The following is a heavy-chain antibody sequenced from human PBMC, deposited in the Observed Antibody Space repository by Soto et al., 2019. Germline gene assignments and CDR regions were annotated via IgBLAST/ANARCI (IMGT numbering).Heavy chain of an antibody. V-gene: IGHV4-34*01. D-gene: IGHD6-13*01. CDR1: GGSFSGYY. J-gene: IGHJ5*02. Sequence: PSETLSLTCAVYGGSFSGYYWSWIRQPPGKGLEWIGEINHSGSTNYNPSLKSRVTISVDTSKNQFSLKLSSVTAADTAVYYCARDPYSSSWYRTNNWFDPWGQGTLVTVSS. CDR3: ARDPYSSSWYRTNNWFDP. CDR2: INHSGST.